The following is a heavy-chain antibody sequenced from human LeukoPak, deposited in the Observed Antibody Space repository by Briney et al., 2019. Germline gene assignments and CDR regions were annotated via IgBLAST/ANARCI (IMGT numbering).Heavy chain of an antibody. Sequence: ASVKVSCKASGYTFTGYYMHWVRQAPGQGLEWMGWINPNSGGTKYAQKFQGRVTMTRDTSISTAYMELSRLRSDDTSVYYCARETPQLNSYYDSSGYYPAGAFDIWGQGTLVTVSS. CDR2: INPNSGGT. CDR1: GYTFTGYY. D-gene: IGHD3-22*01. V-gene: IGHV1-2*02. CDR3: ARETPQLNSYYDSSGYYPAGAFDI. J-gene: IGHJ3*02.